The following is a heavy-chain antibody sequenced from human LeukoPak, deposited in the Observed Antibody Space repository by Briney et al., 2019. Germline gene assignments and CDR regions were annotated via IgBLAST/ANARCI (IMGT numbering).Heavy chain of an antibody. V-gene: IGHV3-7*01. Sequence: GGSLRLSCTASGFTFSTYWMSWVRQAPGKGLECVASIKQDGSEKEYVDSVKGRFTISRDNAKNSLYLQMISLRADDTAVYFCARWRGAQSESEFWGQGTPVTVSS. CDR2: IKQDGSEK. J-gene: IGHJ4*02. CDR1: GFTFSTYW. D-gene: IGHD3-10*01. CDR3: ARWRGAQSESEF.